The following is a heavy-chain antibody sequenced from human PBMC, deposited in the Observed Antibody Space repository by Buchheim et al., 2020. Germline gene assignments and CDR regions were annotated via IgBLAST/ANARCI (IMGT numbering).Heavy chain of an antibody. J-gene: IGHJ4*02. Sequence: QVQLVESGGGVVQPGRSLRLSCAASGFTFSSYGMHWVRQAPGKGLEWVAVISYDGSNKYYVDSVKGRFTISRDNSKNTLYLQMNSLRAEDTAVYYCAKGFGELSYYWGQGTL. CDR1: GFTFSSYG. V-gene: IGHV3-30*18. CDR3: AKGFGELSYY. CDR2: ISYDGSNK. D-gene: IGHD3-10*01.